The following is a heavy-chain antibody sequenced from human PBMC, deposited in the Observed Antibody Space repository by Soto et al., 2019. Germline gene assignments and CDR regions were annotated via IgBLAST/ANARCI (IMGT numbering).Heavy chain of an antibody. J-gene: IGHJ4*02. Sequence: EVQLLESGGGLVQPGGSLSLSCEASGFTFNNYAMTWVRQAPGKGLEWVSAISGGGDTTSYADSVKGRFTVSRDGSKNTLYLQMSSLRAEDTALYYCAKGRGGSGSLTPRVDFWGQGTLVTVSS. D-gene: IGHD3-10*01. V-gene: IGHV3-23*01. CDR2: ISGGGDTT. CDR1: GFTFNNYA. CDR3: AKGRGGSGSLTPRVDF.